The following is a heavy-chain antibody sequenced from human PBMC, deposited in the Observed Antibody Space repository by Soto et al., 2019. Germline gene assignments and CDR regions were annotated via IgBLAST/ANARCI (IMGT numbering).Heavy chain of an antibody. CDR1: EFTFSNYA. Sequence: GGSLRLSCAASEFTFSNYAMSWVRQAPGKGLEWVSSISDNGGTTYYADSVKGRFTISRDNSKSIAYLQMNSLKTEDTAVYYCTRVLYSNIYYFDYWGQGTLVTVSS. D-gene: IGHD4-4*01. CDR3: TRVLYSNIYYFDY. J-gene: IGHJ4*02. V-gene: IGHV3-23*01. CDR2: ISDNGGTT.